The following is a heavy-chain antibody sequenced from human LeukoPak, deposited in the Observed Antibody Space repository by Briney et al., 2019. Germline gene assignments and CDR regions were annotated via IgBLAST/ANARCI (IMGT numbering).Heavy chain of an antibody. D-gene: IGHD6-19*01. CDR1: GFTFSSYA. J-gene: IGHJ4*02. V-gene: IGHV3-30-3*01. CDR3: ARDPSWHGSGWYAYWDY. CDR2: ISYDGSNK. Sequence: GGSLRLSCAASGFTFSSYAMHWVRQAPGKGLEWVAVISYDGSNKYYAGSVKGRFTISRDNSKNTLYLQMNSLRAEDTAVYYCARDPSWHGSGWYAYWDYWGQGTLVTVSS.